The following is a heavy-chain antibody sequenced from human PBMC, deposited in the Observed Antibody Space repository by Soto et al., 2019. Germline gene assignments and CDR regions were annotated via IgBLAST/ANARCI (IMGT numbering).Heavy chain of an antibody. CDR1: GFIFSSYS. CDR2: ISGSSSYI. J-gene: IGHJ4*02. Sequence: EVQLVESGGGLVKPGGSPRLSCAASGFIFSSYSMNWVRQAPGKGLEWVSSISGSSSYIYHADSVQGRFTISRDNAKNSLYLQMNSLRVEDTAVYYCARDLGGGWYWDVDYWGQGTLVTVSS. CDR3: ARDLGGGWYWDVDY. V-gene: IGHV3-21*01. D-gene: IGHD6-19*01.